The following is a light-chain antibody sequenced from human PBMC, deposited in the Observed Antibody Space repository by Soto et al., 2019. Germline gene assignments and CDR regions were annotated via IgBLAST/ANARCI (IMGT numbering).Light chain of an antibody. CDR2: AAS. CDR3: QQTYNTPQT. V-gene: IGKV1-39*01. J-gene: IGKJ1*01. Sequence: IQMTQSPSSLSASIGDRVTIACRASQNIFDFLNWYQHRPGKVPKLLIYAASSLQSGVPTRFSGSGSGTDFTLTISSLQPEDFATYYCQQTYNTPQTFGQGTKVDIK. CDR1: QNIFDF.